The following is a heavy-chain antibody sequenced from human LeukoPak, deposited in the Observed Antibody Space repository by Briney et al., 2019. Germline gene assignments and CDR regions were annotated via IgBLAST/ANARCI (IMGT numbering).Heavy chain of an antibody. Sequence: SVKVSCKASGGTFSSYAISWARQAPGQGLEWMGRIIPIFGIANYAQKFQGRVTITADKSTSTAYMELSSLRSEDTAVYYCARATGYDILTGYYGNWGQGTLVTVSS. D-gene: IGHD3-9*01. CDR2: IIPIFGIA. V-gene: IGHV1-69*04. CDR1: GGTFSSYA. CDR3: ARATGYDILTGYYGN. J-gene: IGHJ4*02.